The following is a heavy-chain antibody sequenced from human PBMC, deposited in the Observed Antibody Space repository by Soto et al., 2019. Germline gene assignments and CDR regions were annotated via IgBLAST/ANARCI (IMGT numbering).Heavy chain of an antibody. D-gene: IGHD6-6*01. V-gene: IGHV4-39*07. CDR2: IYYSGST. CDR1: GGSISSSSYY. CDR3: ARASSIAARNPEWFDP. Sequence: SETLSLTCTVSGGSISSSSYYWGWIRQPPGKGLEWIGSIYYSGSTNYNPSLKSRVTISVDTSKNQFSLKLSSVTAADTAVYYCARASSIAARNPEWFDPWGQGTLVTVSS. J-gene: IGHJ5*02.